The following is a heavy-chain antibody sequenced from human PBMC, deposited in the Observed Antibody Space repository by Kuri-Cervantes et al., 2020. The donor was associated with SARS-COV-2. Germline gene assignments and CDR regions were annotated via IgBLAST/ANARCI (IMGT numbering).Heavy chain of an antibody. Sequence: GGSLRLSCKGSGYSFTSYWIGWVRQMPGKGLEWMGIIYPGDSDTKYSPSFQGQVTISADKSISTAYLQWSSLKASATAMYYCARHPLRGASIDSSVWFDPWGQGTLVTVSS. D-gene: IGHD6-19*01. V-gene: IGHV5-51*01. CDR1: GYSFTSYW. CDR3: ARHPLRGASIDSSVWFDP. J-gene: IGHJ5*02. CDR2: IYPGDSDT.